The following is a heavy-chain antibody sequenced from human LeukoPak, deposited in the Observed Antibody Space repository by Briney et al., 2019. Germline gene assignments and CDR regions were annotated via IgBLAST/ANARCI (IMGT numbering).Heavy chain of an antibody. D-gene: IGHD2-2*03. Sequence: ASVKDSRKAPGYTLTSYGTSSVRQAPGQGLEWMGWISAYNGNTNYAQKLQGRVTMTTDTSTSTDYMELSSLRSDDTAVYYWAGYWFAQQRRLRDVDVWGQGTTVTVSS. CDR3: AGYWFAQQRRLRDVDV. CDR1: GYTLTSYG. V-gene: IGHV1-18*01. CDR2: ISAYNGNT. J-gene: IGHJ6*02.